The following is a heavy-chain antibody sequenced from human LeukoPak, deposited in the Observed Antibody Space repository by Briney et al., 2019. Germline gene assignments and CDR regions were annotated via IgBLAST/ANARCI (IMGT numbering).Heavy chain of an antibody. CDR1: GRSISSSSYY. D-gene: IGHD6-6*01. V-gene: IGHV4-39*07. J-gene: IGHJ4*02. CDR2: IYYSGST. CDR3: AKDSSSSGAYYFDY. Sequence: SETLSLTCTVSGRSISSSSYYGGWIRQPPGKGLEWIGSIYYSGSTYYNPSLKSRVTISVDTSKNQFSLKLSSVTAADTAVYYCAKDSSSSGAYYFDYWGQGTLVTVSS.